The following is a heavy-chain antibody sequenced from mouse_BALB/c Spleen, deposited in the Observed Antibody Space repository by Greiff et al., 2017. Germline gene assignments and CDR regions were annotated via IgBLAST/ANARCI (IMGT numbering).Heavy chain of an antibody. J-gene: IGHJ3*01. D-gene: IGHD2-4*01. CDR1: GFTFSNYW. V-gene: IGHV6-6*02. CDR2: IRLKSNNYAT. Sequence: EVMLVESGGGLVQPGGSMKLSCVASGFTFSNYWMNWVRQSPEKGLEWVAEIRLKSNNYATHYAESVKGRFTISRDDSKSSVYLQMNNLRAEDTGIYYCTRDDYDVGFAYWGQGTLVTVSA. CDR3: TRDDYDVGFAY.